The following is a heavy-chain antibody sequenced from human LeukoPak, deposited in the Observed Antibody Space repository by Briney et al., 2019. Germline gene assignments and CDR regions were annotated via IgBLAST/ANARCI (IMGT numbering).Heavy chain of an antibody. CDR3: ARVRQVGLSYYDFWSVYPTLDY. V-gene: IGHV3-21*01. Sequence: KPGGSLRLSCAASGFTFSSYSMNWVRQAPGKGLEWVSSISSSGSYIYYADSVKGRFTISRDNAKNSLYLQVKSLRVEDTAVYHCARVRQVGLSYYDFWSVYPTLDYWGQGTLVTVSS. CDR2: ISSSGSYI. CDR1: GFTFSSYS. J-gene: IGHJ4*02. D-gene: IGHD3-3*01.